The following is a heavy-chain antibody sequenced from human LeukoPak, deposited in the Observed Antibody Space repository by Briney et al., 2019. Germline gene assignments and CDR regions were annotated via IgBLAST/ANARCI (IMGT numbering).Heavy chain of an antibody. CDR3: ATGGTSATNSGYDLVSGFDY. V-gene: IGHV1-18*01. Sequence: ASVKVSCKASGYTFTSYGISWVRQAPGQGLEWMGWICAYNGNTNYAQKLQGRVTMTTDTSTSTAYMELRSLRSDDTAVYYCATGGTSATNSGYDLVSGFDYWGQGTLVTVSS. D-gene: IGHD5-12*01. J-gene: IGHJ4*02. CDR1: GYTFTSYG. CDR2: ICAYNGNT.